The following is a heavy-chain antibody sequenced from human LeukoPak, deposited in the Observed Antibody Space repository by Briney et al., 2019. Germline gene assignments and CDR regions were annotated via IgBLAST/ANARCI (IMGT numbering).Heavy chain of an antibody. D-gene: IGHD3-3*01. V-gene: IGHV1-8*01. Sequence: DSVKVSCKASGYTFTSYDINWVRQSTGQGLEWMGWMNPNSGNTGYAQKFQGRVTMTRNTSISTAYMELSSLRSEDTAVYYCARGPYYDFWSGYYHYYYYGMDVWGQGTTVTVSS. CDR1: GYTFTSYD. CDR3: ARGPYYDFWSGYYHYYYYGMDV. CDR2: MNPNSGNT. J-gene: IGHJ6*02.